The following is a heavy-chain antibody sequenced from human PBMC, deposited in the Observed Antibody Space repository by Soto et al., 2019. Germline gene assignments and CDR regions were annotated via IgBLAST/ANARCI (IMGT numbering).Heavy chain of an antibody. CDR3: ASSSLYGMDV. CDR1: GDSITNSDYY. CDR2: IDYSGNT. J-gene: IGHJ6*02. Sequence: SETLSLTCTVSGDSITNSDYYWNWIRQSPGKGLEWIASIDYSGNTYYNPSLKSRVVISIGTSKNQFSLKVGSVTAADTAVYYCASSSLYGMDVWGQGTTVTVSS. V-gene: IGHV4-30-4*01.